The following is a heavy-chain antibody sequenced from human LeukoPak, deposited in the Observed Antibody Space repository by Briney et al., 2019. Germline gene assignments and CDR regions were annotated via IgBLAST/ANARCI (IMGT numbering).Heavy chain of an antibody. J-gene: IGHJ5*02. D-gene: IGHD6-13*01. CDR1: GGSFSGYY. V-gene: IGHV4-34*01. CDR2: INHSGIT. Sequence: SETLSLTCAVYGGSFSGYYLSWIRQPPGKGLEWIGEINHSGITNYNPSLKSRVTISVDTSKNQFSLKLSSVTAADTAVYYCARCSSSWYGGVKFDPWGQGTLVTVSS. CDR3: ARCSSSWYGGVKFDP.